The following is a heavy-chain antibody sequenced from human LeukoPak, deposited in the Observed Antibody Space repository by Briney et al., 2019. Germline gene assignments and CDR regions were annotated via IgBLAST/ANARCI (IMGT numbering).Heavy chain of an antibody. J-gene: IGHJ6*03. CDR3: ARPPYFDFWSGFYTDHYYYMEV. Sequence: GGSLRLSCAASGFTFSNHWMHWVRLVPGKGLVWVSHINNDGSRTSYADSVKGRFTVSRDNANDTLYLQVNSLRAEDTAVYYCARPPYFDFWSGFYTDHYYYMEVWGKGTSVTVSS. CDR1: GFTFSNHW. CDR2: INNDGSRT. D-gene: IGHD3-3*01. V-gene: IGHV3-74*01.